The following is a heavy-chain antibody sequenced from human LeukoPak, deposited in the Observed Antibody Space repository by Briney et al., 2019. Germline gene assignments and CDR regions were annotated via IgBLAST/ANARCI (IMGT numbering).Heavy chain of an antibody. Sequence: NTSETLSLTFTVSGDSISPYYWSWIRQSAEKGLRWIGRVSAGGTTDYNPSLKSRVTMSVDTSKTQFSLKMTSVTAADTGVYYCSRGGGQWLIPDFDCWGQGLLVIVSS. J-gene: IGHJ4*02. CDR2: VSAGGTT. V-gene: IGHV4-4*07. CDR3: SRGGGQWLIPDFDC. D-gene: IGHD6-19*01. CDR1: GDSISPYY.